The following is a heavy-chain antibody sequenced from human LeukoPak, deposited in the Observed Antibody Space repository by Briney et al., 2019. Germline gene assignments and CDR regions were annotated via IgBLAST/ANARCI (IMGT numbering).Heavy chain of an antibody. CDR1: GGSISSYY. J-gene: IGHJ5*02. CDR3: ARHREWVGNWFDP. CDR2: IYYSGST. D-gene: IGHD3-10*01. V-gene: IGHV4-59*08. Sequence: SETLSLTCTVSGGSISSYYWSWIRQPPGKGLEWIGYIYYSGSTNYNPSLKSRVTISVDTSKNQFSLKLSSVTAADTAVYYCARHREWVGNWFDPWGQGTLVTVSS.